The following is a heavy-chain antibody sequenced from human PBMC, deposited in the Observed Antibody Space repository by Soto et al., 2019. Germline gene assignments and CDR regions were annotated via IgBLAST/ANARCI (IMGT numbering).Heavy chain of an antibody. D-gene: IGHD3-9*01. J-gene: IGHJ4*02. V-gene: IGHV3-23*01. Sequence: GGSLRLSCAASGFTFSSYAMSWVRQAPGKGLEWVSAISGSGGSTYYADSVKGRFTISRDNSKNTLYLQMNSLRAEDTAVYYCAKDSMRGYDILTALDYWGQGTLVTVSS. CDR1: GFTFSSYA. CDR2: ISGSGGST. CDR3: AKDSMRGYDILTALDY.